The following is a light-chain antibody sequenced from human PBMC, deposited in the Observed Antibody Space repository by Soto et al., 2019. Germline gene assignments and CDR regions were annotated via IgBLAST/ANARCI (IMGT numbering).Light chain of an antibody. CDR1: ESVSSN. Sequence: EIVMTQSPATLSVSPGESASLSCRASESVSSNLAWYQQKPGQSPRLLIFGASTRATAVPARFSGNGSETEFTLTISSLVSEDSAVYYCQQYNNWPPWTFGRGTKVEIK. CDR2: GAS. CDR3: QQYNNWPPWT. V-gene: IGKV3-15*01. J-gene: IGKJ1*01.